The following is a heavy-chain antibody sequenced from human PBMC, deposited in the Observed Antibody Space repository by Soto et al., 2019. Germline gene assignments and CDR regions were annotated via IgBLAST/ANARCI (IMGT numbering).Heavy chain of an antibody. CDR2: IYYSGST. V-gene: IGHV4-59*12. CDR3: ARSIDS. Sequence: TSETLSLTCTVSGGSISSYYWSWIRQPPGKGLEWIGYIYYSGSTYYNPSLKSRVTISVDTSKNQFSLKLSSVTAADTAVYYCARSIDSWGQGTLVTVSS. CDR1: GGSISSYY. J-gene: IGHJ5*01.